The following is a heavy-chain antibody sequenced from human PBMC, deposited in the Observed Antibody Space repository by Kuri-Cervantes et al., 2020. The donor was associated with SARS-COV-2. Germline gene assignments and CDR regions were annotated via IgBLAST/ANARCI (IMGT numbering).Heavy chain of an antibody. CDR3: AKARMVQGVVGAFDI. J-gene: IGHJ3*02. V-gene: IGHV3-53*01. D-gene: IGHD3-10*01. CDR1: GFTVSSNY. Sequence: GESLKISCAASGFTVSSNYMSWVRQAPGKGLEWVSVIYSGGSTYYADSVKGRFTISRHNSKNTMYLQMNSLRAEDTAVYYCAKARMVQGVVGAFDIWGQGTMVTVSS. CDR2: IYSGGST.